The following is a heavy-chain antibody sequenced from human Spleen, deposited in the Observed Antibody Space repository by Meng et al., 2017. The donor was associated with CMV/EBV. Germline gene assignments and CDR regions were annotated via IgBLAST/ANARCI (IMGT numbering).Heavy chain of an antibody. V-gene: IGHV3-23*03. Sequence: AASGFTFSSYAMSWVRQAPGKGLEWVSVIYSGGSSTYYADSVKGRFTISRDNSKNTLYLQMNSLRAEDTAVYYCASSGVSSGWYADHWGQGTLVTVSS. J-gene: IGHJ4*02. CDR1: GFTFSSYA. CDR2: IYSGGSST. D-gene: IGHD6-19*01. CDR3: ASSGVSSGWYADH.